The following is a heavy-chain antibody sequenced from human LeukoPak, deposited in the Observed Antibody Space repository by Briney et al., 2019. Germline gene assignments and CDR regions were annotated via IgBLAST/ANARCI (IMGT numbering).Heavy chain of an antibody. CDR3: ARQITVAGKGGFDY. Sequence: SDIPSLTCTDSGGSISSHYWTWIRPPAGKGRERIGRIYTTRSTNYNPSPNSRVTMSVDMSKNQFSLKLSSVTAADTAVYYCARQITVAGKGGFDYWGQGTLVTVSS. D-gene: IGHD2-15*01. J-gene: IGHJ4*02. V-gene: IGHV4-4*07. CDR2: IYTTRST. CDR1: GGSISSHY.